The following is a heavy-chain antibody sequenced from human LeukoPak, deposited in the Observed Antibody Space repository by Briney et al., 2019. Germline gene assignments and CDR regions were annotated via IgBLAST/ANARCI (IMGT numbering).Heavy chain of an antibody. J-gene: IGHJ4*02. D-gene: IGHD6-19*01. V-gene: IGHV3-21*01. CDR3: ARDQWLAL. CDR2: ISSSSNYI. CDR1: GFTFSSYS. Sequence: GGSLRLSCAASGFTFSSYSMNWVRQAPGKGLEWVSGISSSSNYIYYADSVKGRFTISRDNAKNSLYLQMNSLRAEDTAVYFCARDQWLALWGQGTLVTVSS.